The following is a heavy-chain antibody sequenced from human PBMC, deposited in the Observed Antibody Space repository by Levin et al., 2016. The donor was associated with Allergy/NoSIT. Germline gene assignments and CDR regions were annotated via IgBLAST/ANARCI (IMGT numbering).Heavy chain of an antibody. V-gene: IGHV3-23*01. D-gene: IGHD3-3*01. CDR3: AKAPEWLPRGVEYYGMDV. J-gene: IGHJ6*02. CDR1: GFTFSSYA. Sequence: GGSLRLSCAASGFTFSSYAMSWVRQAPGKGLEWVSAISGSGGSTYYADSVKGRFTISRDNSKNTLYLQMNSLRAEDTAVYYCAKAPEWLPRGVEYYGMDVWGQGTTVTVSS. CDR2: ISGSGGST.